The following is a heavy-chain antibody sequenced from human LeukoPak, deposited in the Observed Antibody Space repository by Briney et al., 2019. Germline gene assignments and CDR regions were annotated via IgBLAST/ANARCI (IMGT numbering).Heavy chain of an antibody. CDR2: ISRSGYDT. V-gene: IGHV3-23*01. CDR1: GFTFSNYA. CDR3: AKVGGIKLEAFDF. J-gene: IGHJ3*01. D-gene: IGHD3-16*02. Sequence: PGGSLRLSCAASGFTFSNYAMTWVRQAPGKGLEWVSAISRSGYDTYYADSVKGRFTISRDNSKNTLYLQMNGLRAEDTALYYCAKVGGIKLEAFDFWGQGTMVTVSS.